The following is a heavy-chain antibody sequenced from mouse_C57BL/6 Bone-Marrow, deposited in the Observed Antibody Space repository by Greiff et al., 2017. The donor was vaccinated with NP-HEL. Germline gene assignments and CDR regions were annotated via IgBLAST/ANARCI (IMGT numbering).Heavy chain of an antibody. Sequence: QVHVKQSGAELVKPGASVKISCKASGYAFSSYWMNWVTERPGKGLEWIGQIYPGDGDTKYNGKFKGKATLTADKSSSTAYMQVSSLTSEDSAVYFCARGDYGSSRFGYAMDYWGQGTSVTVSS. D-gene: IGHD1-1*01. CDR1: GYAFSSYW. CDR2: IYPGDGDT. V-gene: IGHV1-80*01. CDR3: ARGDYGSSRFGYAMDY. J-gene: IGHJ4*01.